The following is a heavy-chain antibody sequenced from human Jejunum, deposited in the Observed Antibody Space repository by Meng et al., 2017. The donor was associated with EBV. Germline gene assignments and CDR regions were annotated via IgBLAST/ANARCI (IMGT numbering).Heavy chain of an antibody. V-gene: IGHV4-4*02. J-gene: IGHJ4*02. CDR3: ARVRCSGGSCFYFDD. CDR2: IYHDGSS. Sequence: QVQLQESGPGLVNPSGXLSLTCAXSGGSITSSDWWTWVRQPPGEGLEWIGEIYHDGSSNYSPSLKSRVTILLDKSENHFSLKLNSVTAADTAVYYCARVRCSGGSCFYFDDWGQGALGTVSS. D-gene: IGHD2-15*01. CDR1: GGSITSSDW.